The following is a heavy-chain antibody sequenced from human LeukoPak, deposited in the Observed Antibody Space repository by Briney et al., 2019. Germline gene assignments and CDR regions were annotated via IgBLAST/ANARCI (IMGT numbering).Heavy chain of an antibody. CDR3: ANSASYGVNSGYFDY. J-gene: IGHJ4*02. V-gene: IGHV4-39*01. CDR2: IYHDMRT. CDR1: GDSISSGPYY. Sequence: SETLSLTCTVSGDSISSGPYYWGWIRQPPGKGLEWIGTIYHDMRTFYNPSLKSRVAISVDTSKNQFSLKLSSVTAADTAVYYCANSASYGVNSGYFDYWGQGTLVTVSS. D-gene: IGHD4-23*01.